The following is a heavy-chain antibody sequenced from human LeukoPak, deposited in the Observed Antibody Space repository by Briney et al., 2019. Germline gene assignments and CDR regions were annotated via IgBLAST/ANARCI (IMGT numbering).Heavy chain of an antibody. Sequence: SETLSLTCTVSGGSISSSSYYWGWIRQPPGKGLEWIGSFYYSGSSYYNPSLKSRVTISVDTSKNQFSLKLSSVTAADTAVYYCAIDCSGGSCLARDYWGQGTLVTVSS. D-gene: IGHD2-15*01. CDR3: AIDCSGGSCLARDY. J-gene: IGHJ4*02. CDR2: FYYSGSS. CDR1: GGSISSSSYY. V-gene: IGHV4-39*01.